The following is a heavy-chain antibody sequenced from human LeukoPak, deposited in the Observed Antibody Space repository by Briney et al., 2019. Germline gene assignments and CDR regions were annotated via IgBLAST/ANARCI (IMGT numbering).Heavy chain of an antibody. V-gene: IGHV1-69*13. J-gene: IGHJ5*02. CDR2: IIPIFGTA. D-gene: IGHD2-2*01. CDR1: GGTFIIYA. Sequence: GASVTVSFKASGGTFIIYAISWVRQAPGQGLEWMGGIIPIFGTANYEQKFQGRVTITADESTSTAYMELSSLRSEDTAVYYCARVIPAARLYSWFDPWGQGTLVTVSS. CDR3: ARVIPAARLYSWFDP.